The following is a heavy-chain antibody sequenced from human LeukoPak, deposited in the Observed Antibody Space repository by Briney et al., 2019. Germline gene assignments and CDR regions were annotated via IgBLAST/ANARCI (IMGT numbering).Heavy chain of an antibody. J-gene: IGHJ4*02. V-gene: IGHV3-74*01. CDR3: ATASYSSGWYFFDY. D-gene: IGHD6-19*01. Sequence: GRSLRLSCAASGFTFSSYGMHWVRQAPGKGLVWVSRINSDGSSTSYADYVKGRFTVSRDNAKNTLYLQMNSLRAEDTAVYYCATASYSSGWYFFDYWGQGTLVTVSS. CDR2: INSDGSST. CDR1: GFTFSSYG.